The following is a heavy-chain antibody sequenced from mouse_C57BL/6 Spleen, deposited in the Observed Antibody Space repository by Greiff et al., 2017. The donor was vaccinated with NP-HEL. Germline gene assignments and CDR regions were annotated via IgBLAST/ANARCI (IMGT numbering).Heavy chain of an antibody. CDR2: ISDGGSYT. V-gene: IGHV5-4*01. J-gene: IGHJ3*01. CDR3: ARDRWDAFAY. D-gene: IGHD4-1*01. Sequence: EVQGVESGGGLVKPGGSLKLSCAASGFTFSSYAMSWVRQTPDKRLEWVATISDGGSYTYYPDNVKGRFTISRDNAKNNLYLQMSHLKSEDTAMYYCARDRWDAFAYWGQGTLVTVSA. CDR1: GFTFSSYA.